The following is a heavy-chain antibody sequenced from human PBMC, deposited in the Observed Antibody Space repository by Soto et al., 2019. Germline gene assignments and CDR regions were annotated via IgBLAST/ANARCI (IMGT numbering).Heavy chain of an antibody. J-gene: IGHJ6*02. V-gene: IGHV1-3*01. CDR2: INAGNGNT. CDR1: GYTFTSYA. CDR3: AREDIVVVPAATDGGGYYGMDV. Sequence: QVQLVQSGAEVKKPGASVKVSCKASGYTFTSYAMHWVRQAPGQRLEWMGWINAGNGNTKYSQKFQGRVTITRDTSASTAYMELSSLRSEDTAVYYCAREDIVVVPAATDGGGYYGMDVWGQGTTVTVSS. D-gene: IGHD2-2*01.